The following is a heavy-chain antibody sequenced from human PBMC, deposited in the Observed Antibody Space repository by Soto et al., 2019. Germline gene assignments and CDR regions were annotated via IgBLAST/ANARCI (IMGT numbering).Heavy chain of an antibody. CDR1: GGSISSSSYY. CDR2: IYYSGST. CDR3: ARQLSADPPHPSSGWTEDDY. Sequence: PSETLSLTCTVSGGSISSSSYYWGWIRQPPGKGLERIGSIYYSGSTYYNPSLKSRVTISVDTSKNQFSLKLSSVTAADTAVYYCARQLSADPPHPSSGWTEDDYWGQGTLVTVSS. J-gene: IGHJ4*02. D-gene: IGHD6-19*01. V-gene: IGHV4-39*01.